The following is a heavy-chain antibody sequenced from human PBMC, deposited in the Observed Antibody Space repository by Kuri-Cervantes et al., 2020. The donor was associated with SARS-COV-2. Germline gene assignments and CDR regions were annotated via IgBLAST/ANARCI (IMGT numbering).Heavy chain of an antibody. CDR2: IIPIFGTA. J-gene: IGHJ5*02. CDR3: ARSQGYCTANSCSWNWFDP. D-gene: IGHD2-8*02. CDR1: GGTFSSYA. Sequence: SSVKVSCKASGGTFSSYAISWVRQAPGQGLEWMGGIIPIFGTANYAQKFQGRVTITADESTSTAYMELSSLRSEDTAVYFCARSQGYCTANSCSWNWFDPRGQGTQVTVSS. V-gene: IGHV1-69*13.